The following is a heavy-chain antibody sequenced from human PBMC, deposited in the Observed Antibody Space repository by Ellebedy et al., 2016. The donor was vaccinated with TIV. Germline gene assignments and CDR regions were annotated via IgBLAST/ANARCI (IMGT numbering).Heavy chain of an antibody. J-gene: IGHJ4*02. CDR1: GFTFSSHP. CDR3: AKATGLTDYSGSYDF. V-gene: IGHV3-23*01. Sequence: GESLKISCAASGFTFSSHPMGWVRQAPGKGLEWVSGISRSGAKTYYADSVKGRFTISRDNSKNTLFLQMSSLRAEDTAVYHCAKATGLTDYSGSYDFWGQGTLVIVSS. D-gene: IGHD3-10*01. CDR2: ISRSGAKT.